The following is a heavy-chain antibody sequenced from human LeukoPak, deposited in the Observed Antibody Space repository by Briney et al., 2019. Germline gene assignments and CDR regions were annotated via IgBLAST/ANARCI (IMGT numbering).Heavy chain of an antibody. CDR1: GGSISSYY. CDR3: ARDFSSSSTVYYYYYMDV. Sequence: PSETLSLTCTVSGGSISSYYWSWIRQPAGKGLEWIGTIYSSGTTYYNPSLKSRVTISLDTSKNQFSLKLSSVTAADTAIYYCARDFSSSSTVYYYYYMDVWGKGTTVTVSS. D-gene: IGHD6-6*01. CDR2: IYSSGTT. V-gene: IGHV4-4*07. J-gene: IGHJ6*03.